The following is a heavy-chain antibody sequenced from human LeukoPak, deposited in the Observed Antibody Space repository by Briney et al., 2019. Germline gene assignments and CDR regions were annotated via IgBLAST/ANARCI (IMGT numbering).Heavy chain of an antibody. CDR3: ARLGIAARPY. Sequence: SETLSLTCAVYGGSFSGYYWSWIRQPPGKGLEWIGEIYHSGSTNYNPSLKSRVTISVDTSKNQFSLKLSSVTAADTAVYYCARLGIAARPYWGQGTLVTVSS. CDR1: GGSFSGYY. V-gene: IGHV4-34*01. J-gene: IGHJ4*02. CDR2: IYHSGST. D-gene: IGHD6-6*01.